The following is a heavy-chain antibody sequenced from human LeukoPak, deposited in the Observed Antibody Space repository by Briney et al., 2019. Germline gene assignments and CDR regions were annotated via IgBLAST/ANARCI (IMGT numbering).Heavy chain of an antibody. CDR3: ARLGIVGASDY. D-gene: IGHD1-26*01. J-gene: IGHJ4*02. CDR1: GGSISSYY. CDR2: IYYSGST. Sequence: SETLSLTCTVSGGSISSYYWSWIRQPPGKGLEWIGYIYYSGSTNYNPSLKSRVTISVDTSKNQFSLKLSSVTAADTAVYYCARLGIVGASDYWGQGTLVTVSS. V-gene: IGHV4-59*08.